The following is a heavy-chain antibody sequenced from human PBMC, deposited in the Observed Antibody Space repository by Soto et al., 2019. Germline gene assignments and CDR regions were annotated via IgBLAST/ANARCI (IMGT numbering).Heavy chain of an antibody. Sequence: SGPTLVNPTQTLTLTCTFSGFSLSTSGVGVGWIRQPPGKALEWLALIYWNDDKHYSPSLKSRLTITKDTSKNQVVLTMTNMDPVDTATYYCAHRPEGGSGSYYLDYWGQGTLVTVSS. CDR2: IYWNDDK. V-gene: IGHV2-5*01. CDR1: GFSLSTSGVG. CDR3: AHRPEGGSGSYYLDY. D-gene: IGHD3-10*01. J-gene: IGHJ4*02.